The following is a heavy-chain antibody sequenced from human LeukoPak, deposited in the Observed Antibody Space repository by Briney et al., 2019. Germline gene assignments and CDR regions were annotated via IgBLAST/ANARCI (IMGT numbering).Heavy chain of an antibody. CDR1: GYTFTSYY. J-gene: IGHJ4*02. CDR3: ARWGRPLNYYDSSGLDY. V-gene: IGHV1-46*01. Sequence: GASVKVSCKASGYTFTSYYMHWVRQAPGQGLEWMGIINPSGGSTSYAQKFQGRVTMTRDTSTSTVYMELSSLRSEDTAVYYCARWGRPLNYYDSSGLDYWGQGTLVTVSS. CDR2: INPSGGST. D-gene: IGHD3-22*01.